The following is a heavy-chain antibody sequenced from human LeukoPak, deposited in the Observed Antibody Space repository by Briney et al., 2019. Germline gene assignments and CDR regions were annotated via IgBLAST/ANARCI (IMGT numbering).Heavy chain of an antibody. Sequence: ASVKVSCKASGYTFTSYAMHWVRQAPGQRLEWMGWINAGNGNTKHSQKFQGRVTITRDTSASTAYMELSSLRSEDTAVYYCASGPLAAAGILDYWGQRTLVTVSS. J-gene: IGHJ4*02. CDR2: INAGNGNT. D-gene: IGHD6-13*01. V-gene: IGHV1-3*01. CDR1: GYTFTSYA. CDR3: ASGPLAAAGILDY.